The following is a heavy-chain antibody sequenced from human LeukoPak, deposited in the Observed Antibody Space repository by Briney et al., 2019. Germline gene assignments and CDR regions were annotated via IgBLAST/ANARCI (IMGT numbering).Heavy chain of an antibody. CDR1: GFTSGDYA. Sequence: GGSLRLSCTAAGFTSGDYAMSWVRQAPGKGLEWLGFIRGKTYGGTTEYAASVKGRFTISRDDSKNSLYLQMHSLKTEDTAVYYCARWDSGSCSHWGQGTLVTVS. CDR3: ARWDSGSCSH. J-gene: IGHJ4*02. V-gene: IGHV3-49*04. CDR2: IRGKTYGGTT. D-gene: IGHD1-26*01.